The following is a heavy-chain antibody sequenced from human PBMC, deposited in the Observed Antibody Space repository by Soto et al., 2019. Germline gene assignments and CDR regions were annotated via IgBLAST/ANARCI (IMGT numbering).Heavy chain of an antibody. CDR1: GGSISSSSYY. Sequence: QLQLQESGPGLVKPSETLSLTCTVSGGSISSSSYYWGWIRQPPGKGLEWIGSIYYSGSTYYNPSLKSRVTISVDTSKNQFSLKLSSVTAADTAVYYCARTTPTSIAAAGTDWYFDLWGRGTLVTVSS. D-gene: IGHD6-13*01. CDR2: IYYSGST. J-gene: IGHJ2*01. V-gene: IGHV4-39*01. CDR3: ARTTPTSIAAAGTDWYFDL.